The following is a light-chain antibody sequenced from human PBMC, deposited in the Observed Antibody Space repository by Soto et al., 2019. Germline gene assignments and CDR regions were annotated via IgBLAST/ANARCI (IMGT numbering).Light chain of an antibody. CDR1: QSVSSSE. CDR3: QQYYSSPRT. V-gene: IGKV3-20*01. J-gene: IGKJ1*01. CDR2: GAS. Sequence: EIVLTQSPDTVSLSPGEGATLSCRASQSVSSSELAWYQQKPGQAPRLLIYGASRRATGISDRFSGSGSGTDFILTISRLEPEDFAVYYCQQYYSSPRTFGQGTKVQIK.